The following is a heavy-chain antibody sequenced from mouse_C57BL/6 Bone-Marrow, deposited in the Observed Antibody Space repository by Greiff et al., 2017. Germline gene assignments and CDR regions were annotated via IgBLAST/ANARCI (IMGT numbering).Heavy chain of an antibody. CDR3: ARRRWEGYYFDY. CDR1: GFTFSDYY. V-gene: IGHV5-12*01. CDR2: ISNGGGST. Sequence: EVQLVESGGGLVQPGGSLKLSCAASGFTFSDYYMYWVRQTPEKRLEWVAYISNGGGSTYYPDTVKGRFTISRDNAKNTLYLQMSRLKSEDTAMYYCARRRWEGYYFDYWGQGTTLTVSS. D-gene: IGHD1-1*02. J-gene: IGHJ2*01.